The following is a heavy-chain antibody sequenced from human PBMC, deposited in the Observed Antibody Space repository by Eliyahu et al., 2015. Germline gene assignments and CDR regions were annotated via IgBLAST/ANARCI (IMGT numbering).Heavy chain of an antibody. CDR2: IWYDGSNK. CDR3: ARGPPYPPRDPYGMDV. D-gene: IGHD5-24*01. J-gene: IGHJ6*02. CDR1: GFTFSSYG. Sequence: RSLRLSCAASGFTFSSYGMHWVRQAPGKGLEWVAVIWYDGSNKYYADSVKGRFTISRDNSKNTLYLQMNSLRAEDTAVYYCARGPPYPPRDPYGMDVWGQGTSVTVSS. V-gene: IGHV3-33*01.